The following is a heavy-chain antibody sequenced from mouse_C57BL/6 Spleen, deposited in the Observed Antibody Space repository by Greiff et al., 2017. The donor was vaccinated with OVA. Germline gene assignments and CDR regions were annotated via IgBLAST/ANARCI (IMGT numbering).Heavy chain of an antibody. V-gene: IGHV1-19*01. J-gene: IGHJ1*03. CDR3: ARSKARVTYFDV. Sequence: SGPVLVKPGASVKMSCKASGYTFTDYYMNWVKQSHGKSLEWIGVINPYNGGTSYNQKFKGKATLTVDKSSSTAYMELNSLTSEDSAVYYCARSKARVTYFDVWGTGTTVTVSS. D-gene: IGHD2-5*01. CDR1: GYTFTDYY. CDR2: INPYNGGT.